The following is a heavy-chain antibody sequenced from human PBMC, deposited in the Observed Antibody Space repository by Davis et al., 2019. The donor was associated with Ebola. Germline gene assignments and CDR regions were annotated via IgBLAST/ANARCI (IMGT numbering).Heavy chain of an antibody. D-gene: IGHD3-10*01. Sequence: SETLSLTCSVSGASISSYYWSWIRQAPGKGLEWIGFRYNSGSTNHNPSLKSRVTISVDTSKNQFSLKLSSVTAADTAVYYCARHARGVTTDWFDPWGQGTLVTVSS. CDR3: ARHARGVTTDWFDP. CDR2: RYNSGST. V-gene: IGHV4-59*08. CDR1: GASISSYY. J-gene: IGHJ5*02.